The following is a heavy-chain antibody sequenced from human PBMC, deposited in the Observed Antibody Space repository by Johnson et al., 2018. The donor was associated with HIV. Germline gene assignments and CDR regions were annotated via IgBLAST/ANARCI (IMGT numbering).Heavy chain of an antibody. CDR1: GFTFSSYA. V-gene: IGHV3-30-3*02. J-gene: IGHJ3*01. Sequence: LVESGGGVVQPGRSLRLSCAASGFTFSSYAMHWVRQAPGKGLEWVAVISYDGSNKYYADSVKGRFTISRDNSKNTLYLQMNSLRAEDTAVYYCAKSGLFVLVIYAPDVFDFWGQGTMVTVSS. CDR2: ISYDGSNK. CDR3: AKSGLFVLVIYAPDVFDF. D-gene: IGHD2-8*02.